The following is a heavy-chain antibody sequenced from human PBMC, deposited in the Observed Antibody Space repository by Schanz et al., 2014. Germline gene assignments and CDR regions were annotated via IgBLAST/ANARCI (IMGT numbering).Heavy chain of an antibody. CDR2: INTNTGNP. J-gene: IGHJ4*02. CDR1: GYTFIDYS. V-gene: IGHV7-4-1*02. CDR3: ARGEANWGQY. Sequence: QVRLVQSGAEVKKPGASVKVSCKASGYTFIDYSLNWVRQAPGQGLEWVGWINTNTGNPTYAQGFTGRFVFSLDTSVSTAYLQISFLKADDTAVFFCARGEANWGQYWGQGTLVTVSS. D-gene: IGHD7-27*01.